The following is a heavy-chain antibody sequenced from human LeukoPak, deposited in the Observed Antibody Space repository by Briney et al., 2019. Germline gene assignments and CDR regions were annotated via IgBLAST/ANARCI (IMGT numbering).Heavy chain of an antibody. CDR3: ARGSLGYYDFWSGYYGGGGYFDY. CDR2: IYFSGST. CDR1: GGSISSSSYY. J-gene: IGHJ4*02. V-gene: IGHV4-39*07. D-gene: IGHD3-3*01. Sequence: SETLSLTCTVSGGSISSSSYYWGWIRQPPGKGLEWIGSIYFSGSTYYNPSLKSRVTISVDTSKDQFSLKLSSVTAADTAVYYCARGSLGYYDFWSGYYGGGGYFDYWGQGTLVTVSS.